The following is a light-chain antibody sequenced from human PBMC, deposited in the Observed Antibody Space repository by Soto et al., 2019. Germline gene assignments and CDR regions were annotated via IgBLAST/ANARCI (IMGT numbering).Light chain of an antibody. CDR2: DAS. CDR1: QSVSSY. V-gene: IGKV3-11*01. J-gene: IGKJ5*01. Sequence: EIVLTQSPATLSLSPGERATLSCRASQSVSSYLAGYQQKPGKAPRLLIYDASNMAPGIPARFSASGSGTDFTLTISSLEPEDFAVYYCQQRSNWPPVTFGQGTRLEIK. CDR3: QQRSNWPPVT.